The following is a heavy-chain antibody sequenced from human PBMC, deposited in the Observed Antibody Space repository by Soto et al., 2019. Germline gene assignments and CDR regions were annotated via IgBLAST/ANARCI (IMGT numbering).Heavy chain of an antibody. CDR2: IYYTGST. CDR3: TRVGGYYGDYPNFDY. V-gene: IGHV4-59*01. D-gene: IGHD4-17*01. J-gene: IGHJ4*02. CDR1: GSSISPYY. Sequence: SETLSLTCSVSGSSISPYYWSWIRQPPGKGLEWIGYIYYTGSTKYNPSLKSRVTISLGTSRNQVYLKLSSVTGADTAVYYCTRVGGYYGDYPNFDYWGPGTLVTSPQ.